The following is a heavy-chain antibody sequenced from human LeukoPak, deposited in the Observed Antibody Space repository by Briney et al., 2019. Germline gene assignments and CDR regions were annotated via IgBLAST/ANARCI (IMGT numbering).Heavy chain of an antibody. J-gene: IGHJ4*02. V-gene: IGHV4-34*01. CDR1: GGSFSGYY. CDR3: ARADSGDYGPPEY. Sequence: PSETLSLTCAVYGGSFSGYYWSWIRQPPGKGLEWIGEINHSGSTNYNPSLKSRVTISVDTSKNQFSLKLSSVTAADTAVYYCARADSGDYGPPEYWGQGTLVTVSS. CDR2: INHSGST. D-gene: IGHD4-17*01.